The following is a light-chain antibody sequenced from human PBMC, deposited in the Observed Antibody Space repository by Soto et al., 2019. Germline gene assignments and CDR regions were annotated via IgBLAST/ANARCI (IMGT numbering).Light chain of an antibody. CDR3: SSYTRSSTFV. CDR1: SSDVGGYNY. CDR2: DVS. V-gene: IGLV2-14*01. J-gene: IGLJ1*01. Sequence: QSVLTQPSSLSGSPSQSITTSCTGTSSDVGGYNYVSWYQQHPGKAPNRMIYDVSNRPSGVSNRFSGSKSGNTASLTISGFQAEDEADYYCSSYTRSSTFVFGTGNKVTVL.